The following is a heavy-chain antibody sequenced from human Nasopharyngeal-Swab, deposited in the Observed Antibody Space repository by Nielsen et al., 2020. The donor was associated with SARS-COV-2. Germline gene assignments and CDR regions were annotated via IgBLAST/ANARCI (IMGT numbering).Heavy chain of an antibody. D-gene: IGHD2-2*01. J-gene: IGHJ4*02. CDR2: INTDGSTK. CDR1: GFTFSTYW. CDR3: ARVGQPAAFDY. Sequence: GESLKISCGASGFTFSTYWMHWVRQGPGKGLVWVSRINTDGSTKSYAPSVKGRFIISRDNAKNTLYLQMNSLRAEDTAVYYCARVGQPAAFDYWGQGTLVTVSS. V-gene: IGHV3-74*01.